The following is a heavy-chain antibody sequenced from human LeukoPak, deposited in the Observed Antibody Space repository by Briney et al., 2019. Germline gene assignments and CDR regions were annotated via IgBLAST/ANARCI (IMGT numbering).Heavy chain of an antibody. V-gene: IGHV3-23*01. CDR3: ARKFGTYFDY. Sequence: PGGSLRLSCAASGFTFSSYVMSWVRQAPGKGLEWVSAIRDGGGSTYYADSVKGRFTISRDNSKNTLYLQMNSLRAEDTAVYYCARKFGTYFDYWGQGTLVSVSS. CDR2: IRDGGGST. D-gene: IGHD3-16*01. CDR1: GFTFSSYV. J-gene: IGHJ4*02.